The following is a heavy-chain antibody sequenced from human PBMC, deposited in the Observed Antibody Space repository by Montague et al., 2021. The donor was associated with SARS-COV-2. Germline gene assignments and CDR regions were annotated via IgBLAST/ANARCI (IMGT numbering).Heavy chain of an antibody. CDR1: GFTFSSYA. J-gene: IGHJ4*02. V-gene: IGHV3-23*01. Sequence: SLRLSCAASGFTFSSYAMSWVRHAPGKGLEWVSGISGSGGNTYYADSVKGRFTISRDNSKNTLYLQMNSLRAEDTAVYYCASLGYCSGGRCYSGDYWGQGTLVTVSP. CDR2: ISGSGGNT. CDR3: ASLGYCSGGRCYSGDY. D-gene: IGHD2-15*01.